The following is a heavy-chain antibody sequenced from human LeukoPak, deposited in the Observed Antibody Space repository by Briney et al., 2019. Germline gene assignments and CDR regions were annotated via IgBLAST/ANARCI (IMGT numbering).Heavy chain of an antibody. V-gene: IGHV4-59*08. CDR2: LYYSGST. J-gene: IGHJ5*02. D-gene: IGHD3-10*01. CDR1: GGSISKYY. CDR3: ARQRFGELRAYFDA. Sequence: SETLSLTCTVSGGSISKYYWSWIRQVPGKGLEWIGYLYYSGSTDYNPSLKGRGTISVATSKRQLSLKLTSVTAADTAVYYCARQRFGELRAYFDAWGQGTLVTVSS.